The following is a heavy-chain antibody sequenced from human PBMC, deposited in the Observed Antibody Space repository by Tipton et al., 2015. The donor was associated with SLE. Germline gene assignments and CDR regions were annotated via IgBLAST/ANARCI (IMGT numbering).Heavy chain of an antibody. CDR3: AKVGQQGDYYYYGMDV. CDR2: IRYDGSNK. V-gene: IGHV3-30*02. Sequence: SLRLSCAASGFTFSSYGMHWVRQAPGKGLEWVAFIRYDGSNKYYADSVKGRFTISRDNSKNTLYLQMNSLRAEDTAVYYCAKVGQQGDYYYYGMDVWGQGTTVTVSS. J-gene: IGHJ6*02. D-gene: IGHD6-13*01. CDR1: GFTFSSYG.